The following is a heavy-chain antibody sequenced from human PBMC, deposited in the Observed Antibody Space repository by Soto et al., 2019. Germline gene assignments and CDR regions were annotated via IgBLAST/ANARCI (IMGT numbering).Heavy chain of an antibody. CDR1: GGSISSYY. CDR3: ARVWGGALDI. CDR2: IYYSGST. J-gene: IGHJ3*02. Sequence: SETLSLTCTVSGGSISSYYWSWIRQPPGKGLEWIGYIYYSGSTNYNPSLKSRVTISVDTSKNHFSLKLISVTAAETAAYYCARVWGGALDIWGQGTMVT. D-gene: IGHD3-10*01. V-gene: IGHV4-59*01.